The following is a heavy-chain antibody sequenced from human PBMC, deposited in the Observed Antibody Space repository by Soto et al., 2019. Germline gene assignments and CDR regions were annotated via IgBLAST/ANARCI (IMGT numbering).Heavy chain of an antibody. CDR3: AREGKVRNYYYGMDV. Sequence: SETLSLTCIVSGGSISSSSYYWSWIRQPPGKGLEWIGEINHSGSTNYNPSLKSRVTISVDTSKNQFSLKLSSVTAADTAVYYCAREGKVRNYYYGMDVWGQGTTVTVSS. V-gene: IGHV4-39*07. CDR1: GGSISSSSYY. J-gene: IGHJ6*02. D-gene: IGHD2-21*01. CDR2: INHSGST.